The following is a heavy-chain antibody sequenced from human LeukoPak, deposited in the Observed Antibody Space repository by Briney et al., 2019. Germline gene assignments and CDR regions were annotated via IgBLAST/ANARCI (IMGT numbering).Heavy chain of an antibody. CDR2: INPNSGGT. D-gene: IGHD6-13*01. Sequence: GASVKVSCKASGYTFTGYYMHWVRQAPGQGLEWMGWINPNSGGTNYAQKFQGRVTMTRDTSISTAYMELSRLRSDDTAVYYCARDGIAAAGREYYYYYMDVWGKGTTVTISS. CDR3: ARDGIAAAGREYYYYYMDV. CDR1: GYTFTGYY. J-gene: IGHJ6*03. V-gene: IGHV1-2*02.